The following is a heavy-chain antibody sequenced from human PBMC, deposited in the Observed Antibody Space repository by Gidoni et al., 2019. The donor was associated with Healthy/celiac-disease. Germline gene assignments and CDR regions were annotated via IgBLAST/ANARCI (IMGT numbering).Heavy chain of an antibody. CDR2: IYWDDDK. V-gene: IGHV2-5*02. CDR3: AHTDYGDYVDRGIDV. Sequence: QIPLKESGPTLVTPTQTLTLTCPFSRSSLSPSGVGVGCIRPPPGKALEWLALIYWDDDKRYSPSLKSRLTSTKDTSKNQVVLTMTNMDPVDTATYYCAHTDYGDYVDRGIDVWGQGTTVTVSS. J-gene: IGHJ6*02. CDR1: RSSLSPSGVG. D-gene: IGHD4-17*01.